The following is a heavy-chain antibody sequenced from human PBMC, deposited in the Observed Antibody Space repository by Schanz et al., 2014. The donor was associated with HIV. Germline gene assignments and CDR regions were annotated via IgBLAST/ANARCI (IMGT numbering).Heavy chain of an antibody. V-gene: IGHV1-69*01. CDR1: GDAFTTRT. CDR3: ARDDVLDSLAS. D-gene: IGHD2-21*01. J-gene: IGHJ5*02. Sequence: QVQLVQSGAEVKKPGASVRVSCTASGDAFTTRTISWLGQAPGHALEWMGGIIPIFGAAKNAPKVQGRVTITADESTSTAYMELTGLNPEDTAIYYCARDDVLDSLASWGQGTLVTVSS. CDR2: IIPIFGAA.